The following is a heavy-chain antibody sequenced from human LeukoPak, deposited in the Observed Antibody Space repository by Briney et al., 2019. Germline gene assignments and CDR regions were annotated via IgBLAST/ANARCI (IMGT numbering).Heavy chain of an antibody. J-gene: IGHJ4*02. D-gene: IGHD5-18*01. CDR1: GFTFSSYV. CDR3: AKDPRDHSCGWCWRYFDY. Sequence: PGGSLRLSCAASGFTFSSYVMHWVRQAPGKGLEWVAFIRYDGSNKYYADSVKGRFTISRDNSKNTLYLQMNSLRAEDTAVYYCAKDPRDHSCGWCWRYFDYWGQGTLVTVSS. CDR2: IRYDGSNK. V-gene: IGHV3-30*02.